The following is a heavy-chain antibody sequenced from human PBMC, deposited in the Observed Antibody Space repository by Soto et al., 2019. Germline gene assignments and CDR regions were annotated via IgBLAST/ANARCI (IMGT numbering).Heavy chain of an antibody. CDR2: INPGSGST. J-gene: IGHJ4*02. CDR3: ARDQAGDQQVFDY. V-gene: IGHV1-46*01. D-gene: IGHD2-21*02. Sequence: GASVKVSCKASGYTFTSYYMHWVRQAPGQGLEWMGIINPGSGSTSYAQKFQGRVTMTRDTSTSTVYMELSSLRSEDTAVYYCARDQAGDQQVFDYWGQGTLVTVSS. CDR1: GYTFTSYY.